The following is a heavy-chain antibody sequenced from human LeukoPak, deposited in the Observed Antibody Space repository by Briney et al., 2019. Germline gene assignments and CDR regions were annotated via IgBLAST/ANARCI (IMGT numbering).Heavy chain of an antibody. CDR1: GFTFSSYA. J-gene: IGHJ4*02. Sequence: GGSLRLSCAASGFTFSSYAMSWVRQAPGKGLEWVSAISGSGGSTYYADSVKGRFTISRDNSKNTLYLQMNSLRAEDTAVYYCAKAPPFELWFGELLSYFDYWGQGTLVTVSS. D-gene: IGHD3-10*01. V-gene: IGHV3-23*01. CDR3: AKAPPFELWFGELLSYFDY. CDR2: ISGSGGST.